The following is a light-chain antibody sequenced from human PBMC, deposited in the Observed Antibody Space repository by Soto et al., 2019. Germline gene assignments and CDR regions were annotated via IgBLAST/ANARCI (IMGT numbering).Light chain of an antibody. J-gene: IGKJ4*01. Sequence: EIVLTQSPGTLSLSPGERATLSCRASQSVSSSYLAWYQQKPGQAPRLLIYGASSRPTGIPDRFSGSESGTDFTLTISRLEPEDFAVYYCQQYGSSSFTFGGGTKVEIK. CDR3: QQYGSSSFT. V-gene: IGKV3-20*01. CDR1: QSVSSSY. CDR2: GAS.